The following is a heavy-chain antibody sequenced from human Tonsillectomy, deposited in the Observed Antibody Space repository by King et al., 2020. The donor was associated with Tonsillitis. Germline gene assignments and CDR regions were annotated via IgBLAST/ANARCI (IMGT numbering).Heavy chain of an antibody. J-gene: IGHJ4*02. Sequence: QLVQSGGGLVKPGGALRLSCAASGFSFSSYSMNWVRQAPGKGLEWISSISSSSSYINHADSVKGRFTISRDNAKNSLYLQMNSLRAEDTAVYYCARAGGTYSGLCCYFDYWGQGTLVTVSS. CDR1: GFSFSSYS. CDR2: ISSSSSYI. D-gene: IGHD1-26*01. V-gene: IGHV3-21*01. CDR3: ARAGGTYSGLCCYFDY.